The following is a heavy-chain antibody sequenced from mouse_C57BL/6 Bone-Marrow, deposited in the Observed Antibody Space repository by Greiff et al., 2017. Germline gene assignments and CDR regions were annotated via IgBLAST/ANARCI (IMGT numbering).Heavy chain of an antibody. CDR3: ARLSGRRFDD. Sequence: EVKLVASGGDLVKPGGSLKLSCAASGFTFSSYGMSWVRQTPDKRLEWVATISSGGSYTYYPDSVKGRFTISRDNAKNTLYLQMSSLKSEDTAMYYCARLSGRRFDDWGQGTTRTVSS. J-gene: IGHJ2*01. CDR1: GFTFSSYG. D-gene: IGHD3-1*01. CDR2: ISSGGSYT. V-gene: IGHV5-6*02.